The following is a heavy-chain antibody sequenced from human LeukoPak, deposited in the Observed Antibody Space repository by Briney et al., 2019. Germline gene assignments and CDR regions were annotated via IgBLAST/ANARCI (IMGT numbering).Heavy chain of an antibody. V-gene: IGHV3-33*01. J-gene: IGHJ4*02. CDR1: GFTFSSYG. CDR3: ARGVPYPSWSGPHYSDY. Sequence: QAGGSLRLSCAASGFTFSSYGMHWVRQAPGKGLEWVAVIWNDGSNKYYADSVKGRFTISRDNAKNSLYLQMNSLRVEDTAVYYCARGVPYPSWSGPHYSDYWGQGTLVTVSS. CDR2: IWNDGSNK. D-gene: IGHD3-3*01.